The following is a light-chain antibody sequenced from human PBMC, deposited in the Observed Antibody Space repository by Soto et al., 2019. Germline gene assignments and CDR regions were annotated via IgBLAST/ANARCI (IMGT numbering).Light chain of an antibody. CDR2: EDN. CDR3: SSYAGSNNF. Sequence: QSALTQPPSASVSPGQSVTISCTGTNSAVGGYNYVSWYQQHPGQAPKLIIYEDNKRPSGVPDRFSGSKSGNTASLTVSGLQAEDEADYYCSSYAGSNNFFGGGTKVTVL. V-gene: IGLV2-8*01. J-gene: IGLJ2*01. CDR1: NSAVGGYNY.